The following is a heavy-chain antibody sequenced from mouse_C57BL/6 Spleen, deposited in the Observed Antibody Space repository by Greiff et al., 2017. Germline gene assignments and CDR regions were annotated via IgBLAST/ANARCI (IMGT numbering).Heavy chain of an antibody. J-gene: IGHJ3*01. CDR3: ARQLRLQSAWFAY. Sequence: VQLKQSGPELVKPGASVKISCKASGYSFTDYNMNWVKQSPGKSLEWIGVINPNYGTSSYNQQFKGKATLTVDQSSSTAYMHLNSLTSEDSAVXYCARQLRLQSAWFAYWGQGTLVTVSA. D-gene: IGHD3-2*02. V-gene: IGHV1-39*01. CDR2: INPNYGTS. CDR1: GYSFTDYN.